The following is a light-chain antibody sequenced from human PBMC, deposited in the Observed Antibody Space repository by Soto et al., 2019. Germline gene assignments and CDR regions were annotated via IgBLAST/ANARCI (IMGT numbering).Light chain of an antibody. V-gene: IGLV2-14*01. CDR1: WSDIGAYNY. CDR2: DVG. J-gene: IGLJ1*01. Sequence: QSALTQPASVSGSPGQSITISCTGTWSDIGAYNYVSWYQQHPGKAPKLMIYDVGNRPSGVSNRFSGSKSGNTAFLTISGLQAEDESDYYCSSYTSSTLSVFGTGTKVTVL. CDR3: SSYTSSTLSV.